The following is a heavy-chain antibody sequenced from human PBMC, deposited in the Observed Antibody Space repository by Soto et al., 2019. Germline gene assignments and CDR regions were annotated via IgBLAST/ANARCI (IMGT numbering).Heavy chain of an antibody. CDR1: GFTFRNYG. CDR2: IYYDGNNK. V-gene: IGHV3-33*01. Sequence: QVQLVESGGGVVQTGRSLRLSCAASGFTFRNYGMHWVRQAPGKGLEWVALIYYDGNNKNYADSVKGRFTISRDNSRNTLYLQMNSLRADDTAVYYCARDIFFRDDNDSSGYSTWYLDYWGQGTLVTVTS. CDR3: ARDIFFRDDNDSSGYSTWYLDY. D-gene: IGHD3-22*01. J-gene: IGHJ4*02.